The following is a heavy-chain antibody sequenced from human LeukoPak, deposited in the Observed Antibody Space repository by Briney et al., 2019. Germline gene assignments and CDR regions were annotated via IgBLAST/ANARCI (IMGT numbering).Heavy chain of an antibody. CDR2: FDPEDGET. D-gene: IGHD1-26*01. V-gene: IGHV1-24*01. J-gene: IGHJ4*02. CDR1: GYTLTELS. Sequence: GASVKVSCKVSGYTLTELSMHWVRQAPGKGLEWMGGFDPEDGETIYAQKFQGRVTMTEDTSTDTAYMELSSLRSEDTAVYYCATAYSGSYPFDYWGRGTLVTVSS. CDR3: ATAYSGSYPFDY.